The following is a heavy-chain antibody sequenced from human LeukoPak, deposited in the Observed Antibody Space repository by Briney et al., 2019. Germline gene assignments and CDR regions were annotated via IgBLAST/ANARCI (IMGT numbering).Heavy chain of an antibody. CDR1: GLTLSGYW. CDR2: IKQDGSEK. CDR3: ARGPNSNWSGLDF. D-gene: IGHD6-6*01. V-gene: IGHV3-7*01. Sequence: PGGSLRLSCAASGLTLSGYWMNWVRQAPGKGLEWVANIKQDGSEKYYVDSVKGRFTISRDNAKNSLYLQVNNLRAEDTAVYYCARGPNSNWSGLDFWGQGTLLTVSS. J-gene: IGHJ4*02.